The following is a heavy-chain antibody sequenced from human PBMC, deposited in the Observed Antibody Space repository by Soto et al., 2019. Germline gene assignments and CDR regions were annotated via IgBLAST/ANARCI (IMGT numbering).Heavy chain of an antibody. V-gene: IGHV3-30-3*01. CDR3: ARAPRTVILVVMTLIDY. CDR2: ISYDGSNE. CDR1: GFTVSSHT. J-gene: IGHJ4*02. Sequence: PGGSLRLSCAASGFTVSSHTMHWVRQAPGKGLEWVAVISYDGSNEYYADSVRGRFTISRDNPKNTLYLQMNSLRAEDTAVYYCARAPRTVILVVMTLIDYWGQGTLVTVSS. D-gene: IGHD3-22*01.